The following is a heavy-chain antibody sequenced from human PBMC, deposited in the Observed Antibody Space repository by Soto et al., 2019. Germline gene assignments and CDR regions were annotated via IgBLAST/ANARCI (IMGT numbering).Heavy chain of an antibody. CDR1: GFTFSSYG. D-gene: IGHD2-2*01. CDR3: ARDYLLEAVVVPAAIDY. V-gene: IGHV3-33*01. J-gene: IGHJ4*02. Sequence: GGSLRLSCAASGFTFSSYGMHWVRQAPGKGLEWVAVIWYDGSNKYYADSVKGRFTISRDNSKNTLYLQMNSLRAEDTAVYYCARDYLLEAVVVPAAIDYWGQGTLVTVSS. CDR2: IWYDGSNK.